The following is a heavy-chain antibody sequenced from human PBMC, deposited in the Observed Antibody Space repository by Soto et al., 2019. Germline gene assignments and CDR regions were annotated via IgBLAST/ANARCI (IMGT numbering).Heavy chain of an antibody. J-gene: IGHJ5*02. CDR2: ISGSGGHT. CDR1: GFSFFSYA. D-gene: IGHD2-8*01. CDR3: AKIEMGWFAH. Sequence: VGSLRLSCTGSGFSFFSYAMSWVRQAPGKGLEWVSTISGSGGHTYYADSVKGRFVVSRDNDKNTVYLHMSSLTGEDTAVYFCAKIEMGWFAHWGQGTQVTVSS. V-gene: IGHV3-23*01.